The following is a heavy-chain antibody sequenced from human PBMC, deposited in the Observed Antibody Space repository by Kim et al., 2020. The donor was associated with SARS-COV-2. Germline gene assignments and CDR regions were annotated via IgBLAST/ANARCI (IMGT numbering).Heavy chain of an antibody. D-gene: IGHD6-19*01. V-gene: IGHV3-11*05. J-gene: IGHJ4*02. CDR2: ISPSGRYI. CDR1: GFTFTDYH. Sequence: GGSLRLSCAASGFTFTDYHMSWIRQAPGKGPEWLSYISPSGRYIKYADSVKGRFTISRDNAKNSLYLQMSSLRADDTAVYYCARDGSGWYWVSDSVDYWGQGTPVTVSS. CDR3: ARDGSGWYWVSDSVDY.